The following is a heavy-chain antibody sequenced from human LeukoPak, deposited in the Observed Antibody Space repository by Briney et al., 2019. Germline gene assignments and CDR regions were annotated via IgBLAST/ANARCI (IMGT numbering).Heavy chain of an antibody. V-gene: IGHV4-39*02. Sequence: SETLSLTCTVSGGSISSSSYYWGWLRPPPGKGLEWIGSIYYSASTYYHPSLKSRVTISVDTSKNQFSLKLSSVTAADTAVYYCARDFVYAPGGFDPWGQGTLVTVSS. CDR3: ARDFVYAPGGFDP. CDR1: GGSISSSSYY. J-gene: IGHJ5*02. CDR2: IYYSAST. D-gene: IGHD2-8*01.